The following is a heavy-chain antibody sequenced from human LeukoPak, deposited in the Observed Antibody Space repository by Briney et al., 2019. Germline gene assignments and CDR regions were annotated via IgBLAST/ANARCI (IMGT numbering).Heavy chain of an antibody. CDR1: GFTFRRYE. V-gene: IGHV3-30*18. D-gene: IGHD5-12*01. CDR3: AKDYDDAFDM. Sequence: GGSLRLSCAASGFTFRRYEMNWVRQAPGKGLEWVAVISYDGRNKYYPDSVKGRFTISRDNSKNTLYLQMNSLRAEDTAVYYCAKDYDDAFDMWGQGTMVTVSS. CDR2: ISYDGRNK. J-gene: IGHJ3*02.